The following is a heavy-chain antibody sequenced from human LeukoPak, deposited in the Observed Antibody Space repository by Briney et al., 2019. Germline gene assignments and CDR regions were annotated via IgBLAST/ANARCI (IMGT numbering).Heavy chain of an antibody. CDR1: GGSISSSSYY. CDR3: VRHSYYDVPY. D-gene: IGHD3-10*02. V-gene: IGHV4-39*01. CDR2: IYYSGST. J-gene: IGHJ4*02. Sequence: SETPSLTCTVSGGSISSSSYYWGWIRQPPGKGLEWIGTIYYSGSTYYNPSLKSRVTISVDTSKNQFSLKLSSVTAADTAVYYCVRHSYYDVPYWGQGTLVTVSS.